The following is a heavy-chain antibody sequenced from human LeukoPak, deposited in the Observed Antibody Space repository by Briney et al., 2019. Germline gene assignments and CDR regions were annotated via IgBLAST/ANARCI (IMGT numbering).Heavy chain of an antibody. Sequence: SVKVSCKASGGTFSSYAISWVRQAPGQGLEWMGGIIPIFGTANYAQKFQGRVTITADESTSTAYMELSSLRSEDTAVYYCARDSAVVPAAMDAFDIWGQGTMVTVSS. D-gene: IGHD2-2*01. J-gene: IGHJ3*02. CDR2: IIPIFGTA. V-gene: IGHV1-69*01. CDR3: ARDSAVVPAAMDAFDI. CDR1: GGTFSSYA.